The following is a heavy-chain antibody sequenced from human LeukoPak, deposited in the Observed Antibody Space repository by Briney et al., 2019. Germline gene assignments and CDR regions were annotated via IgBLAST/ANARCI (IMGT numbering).Heavy chain of an antibody. V-gene: IGHV1-8*01. CDR1: DYTFTSYD. D-gene: IGHD3-10*01. CDR2: MNPNSGNT. J-gene: IGHJ6*02. Sequence: ASVKVSCKASDYTFTSYDINWVRQATGQGLEWMGWMNPNSGNTGCAQKFQGRVTMTRNTSISTAYMEQSSLRSEDTAVYYCARIGSHAIDVWGQGTTVAVSS. CDR3: ARIGSHAIDV.